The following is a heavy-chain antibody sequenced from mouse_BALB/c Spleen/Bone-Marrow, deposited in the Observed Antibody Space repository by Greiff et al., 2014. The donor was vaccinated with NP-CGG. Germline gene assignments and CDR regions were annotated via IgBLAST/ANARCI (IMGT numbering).Heavy chain of an antibody. CDR3: AREGGAMDH. J-gene: IGHJ4*01. CDR1: GFTFSDYG. V-gene: IGHV5-15*02. Sequence: DVQLVESGGGLVQPGGSRKLSCAASGFTFSDYGMAWVRQAPGKGPEWVAFISNLAYSIYYADTVTGRFTISRENAKNTLYLEMSSLRSEDTAMYYCAREGGAMDHWGQGTSVTVSS. CDR2: ISNLAYSI.